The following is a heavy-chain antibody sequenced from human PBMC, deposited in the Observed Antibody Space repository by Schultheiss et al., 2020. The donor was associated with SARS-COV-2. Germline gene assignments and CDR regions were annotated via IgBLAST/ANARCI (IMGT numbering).Heavy chain of an antibody. CDR1: GFIFGDYA. J-gene: IGHJ3*02. Sequence: GGSLRLSCLTSGFIFGDYAMTWFRQAPGKGLEWVAVISYDGSNKYYADSVKGRFTISRDNSKNTLYLQMNSLRAEDTAVYYCATEGYSSGWPHYNDAFDIWGQGTMVTVSS. CDR2: ISYDGSNK. CDR3: ATEGYSSGWPHYNDAFDI. V-gene: IGHV3-30*04. D-gene: IGHD6-19*01.